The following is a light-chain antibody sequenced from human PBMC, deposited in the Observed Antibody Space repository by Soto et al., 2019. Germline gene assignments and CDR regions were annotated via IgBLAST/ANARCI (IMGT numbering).Light chain of an antibody. J-gene: IGLJ1*01. V-gene: IGLV1-44*01. CDR1: SPKFGSNS. CDR2: NNN. Sequence: SLLAQPPPPSGTPGQRVTIPCSGNSPKFGSNSVNWYQQVPGTAPKLLIYNNNQRPSGVPDRFSGSKSGTSASLAISGLQSEDEADYYCAAWDDSLNAHNYVFGGGTKVTVL. CDR3: AAWDDSLNAHNYV.